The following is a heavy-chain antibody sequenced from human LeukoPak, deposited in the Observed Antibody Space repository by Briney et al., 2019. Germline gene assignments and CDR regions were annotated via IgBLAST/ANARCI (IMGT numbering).Heavy chain of an antibody. CDR2: ISGSGGNT. V-gene: IGHV3-23*01. Sequence: GGSLRLSCAASGFTFSSYAMSWVRQAPGKGLEWVSTISGSGGNTYYADSGKGRFTISRDKSKNTLYLQMNSLRAEDTAVYYCAKRHSSGWWSIDYWGQGTLVTVSS. D-gene: IGHD6-19*01. J-gene: IGHJ4*02. CDR3: AKRHSSGWWSIDY. CDR1: GFTFSSYA.